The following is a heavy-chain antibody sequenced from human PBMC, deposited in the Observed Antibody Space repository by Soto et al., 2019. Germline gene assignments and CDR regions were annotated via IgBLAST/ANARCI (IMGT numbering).Heavy chain of an antibody. Sequence: GESLKISCKGSGYSFTTYWVGWVRQMPGKGLEWMGSIYPGDSHTRKSPSFQGQVTISADKSISTAYLQWSSLRASDSAIYYCARVPARIGDSTQTTFDYWGRGTLVTVSS. J-gene: IGHJ4*02. CDR1: GYSFTTYW. CDR3: ARVPARIGDSTQTTFDY. CDR2: IYPGDSHT. D-gene: IGHD3-10*01. V-gene: IGHV5-51*01.